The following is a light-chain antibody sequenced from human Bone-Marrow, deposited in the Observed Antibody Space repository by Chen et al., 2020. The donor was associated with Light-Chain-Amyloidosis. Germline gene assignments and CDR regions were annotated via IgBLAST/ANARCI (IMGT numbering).Light chain of an antibody. CDR2: RDT. CDR3: QSADSSGTYEVI. J-gene: IGLJ2*01. CDR1: DLPTKY. Sequence: SYDLPQPPPVSVSPGQPARSPRSGDDLPTKYAYWYQQKPGQAPVLVTHRDTERPSGISERFSGSSSGTTATLTISGVQAEDEADYHCQSADSSGTYEVIFGGGTKLTVL. V-gene: IGLV3-25*03.